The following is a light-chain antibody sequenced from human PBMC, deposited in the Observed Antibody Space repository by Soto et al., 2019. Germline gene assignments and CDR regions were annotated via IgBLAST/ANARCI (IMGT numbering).Light chain of an antibody. Sequence: QSVLTQPPSASGTPGQRVTISCSGSSSNIGSNYVYWYQQLPGTAPKLLIYRNNQRPSGVPYRFSGSKSGTSASLAISGLRSEDEADYYCAAWDDSLSAHVVFGGGTKLTVL. CDR2: RNN. J-gene: IGLJ2*01. CDR1: SSNIGSNY. V-gene: IGLV1-47*01. CDR3: AAWDDSLSAHVV.